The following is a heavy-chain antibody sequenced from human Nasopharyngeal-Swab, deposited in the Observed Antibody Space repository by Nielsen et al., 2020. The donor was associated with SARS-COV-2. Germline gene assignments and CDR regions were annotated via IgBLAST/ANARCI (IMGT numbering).Heavy chain of an antibody. J-gene: IGHJ4*02. CDR2: IYYSGST. CDR3: ARDRNFVWNGAVGLGY. D-gene: IGHD1-1*01. V-gene: IGHV4-39*07. Sequence: RQAPGKGLEWIGSIYYSGSTYYNPSLKSRVTISVDTSKNQFSLKLSSVTAADTAVYYCARDRNFVWNGAVGLGYWGQGTLVTVSS.